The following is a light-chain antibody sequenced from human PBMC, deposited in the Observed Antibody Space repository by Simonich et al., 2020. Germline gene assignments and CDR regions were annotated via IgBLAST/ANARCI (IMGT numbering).Light chain of an antibody. Sequence: AIQLTQSPSSLSESVGDRVTITCRARQGMRSALAWYQQNPGKAPKLLIYDASSLESGVPSRFSGSGSGTDFTLTISSLQPEDFATYYCQQFNSYPLTFGGGTKVEIK. CDR2: DAS. CDR3: QQFNSYPLT. V-gene: IGKV1-13*02. J-gene: IGKJ4*01. CDR1: QGMRSA.